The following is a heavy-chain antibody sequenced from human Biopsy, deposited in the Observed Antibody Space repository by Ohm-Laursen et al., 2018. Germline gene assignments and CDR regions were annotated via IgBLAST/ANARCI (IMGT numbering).Heavy chain of an antibody. CDR2: ISPSGATT. CDR3: ARAGVGSDGTDSYYYGMDV. Sequence: SSVKVSCNVSGYTFGGYYIHWVRQAPGQGLEWMGVISPSGATTSFSQKFQGRITMTRDTSTGTVYMDLNSLGSEDTAVYYCARAGVGSDGTDSYYYGMDVWGPGTTVTVSS. J-gene: IGHJ6*02. D-gene: IGHD5-24*01. V-gene: IGHV1-46*01. CDR1: GYTFGGYY.